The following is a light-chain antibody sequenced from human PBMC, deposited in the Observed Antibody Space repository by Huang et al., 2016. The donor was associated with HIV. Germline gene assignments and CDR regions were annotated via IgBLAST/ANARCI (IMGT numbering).Light chain of an antibody. Sequence: EIVMTQSPATLSVSPGERATLSCRANQNIGDNLTWYQHKPGQAPRLLIYGASTRATGIPPRFSGSGSGTEFTLTISGLESEDFAVYYCQQFNNWPPRFTFGPGTTVDVK. CDR2: GAS. J-gene: IGKJ3*01. CDR1: QNIGDN. CDR3: QQFNNWPPRFT. V-gene: IGKV3-15*01.